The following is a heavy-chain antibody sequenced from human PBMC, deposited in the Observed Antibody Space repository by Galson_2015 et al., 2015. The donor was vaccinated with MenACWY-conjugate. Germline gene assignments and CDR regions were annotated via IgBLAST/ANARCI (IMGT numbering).Heavy chain of an antibody. V-gene: IGHV3-21*01. CDR2: ISATSATI. CDR1: GFTFSSFS. CDR3: ARTAGSVPP. J-gene: IGHJ1*01. Sequence: SLRLSCAASGFTFSSFSMNWVRQAPGKGLEWVSSISATSATIYYADSVKGRFTITRDNAKNSLYLQMNSLRAEDTAVYYCARTAGSVPPWGRGALVPVSS. D-gene: IGHD6-13*01.